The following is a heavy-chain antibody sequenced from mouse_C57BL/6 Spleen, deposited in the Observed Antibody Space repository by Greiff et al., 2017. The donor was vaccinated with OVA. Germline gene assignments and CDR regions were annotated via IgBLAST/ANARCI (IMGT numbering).Heavy chain of an antibody. J-gene: IGHJ3*01. Sequence: QVQLQQSGAELVKPGASVTLSCKASGYTFTSYWMQWVKQMPGQGLEWIGEIDPSDSYSNYTPKFKGKATLTVDTSSRTAYMQLSSLTSEDSAVYYCARTNGNSWFAYWGQGTLVTVSA. CDR2: IDPSDSYS. D-gene: IGHD2-1*01. CDR1: GYTFTSYW. V-gene: IGHV1-50*01. CDR3: ARTNGNSWFAY.